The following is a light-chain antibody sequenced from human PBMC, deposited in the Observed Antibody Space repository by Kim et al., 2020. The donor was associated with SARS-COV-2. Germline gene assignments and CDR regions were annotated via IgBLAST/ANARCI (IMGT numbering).Light chain of an antibody. CDR2: RNN. CDR3: SSWDSSLRTWV. V-gene: IGLV10-54*01. CDR1: STSFGDLG. J-gene: IGLJ3*02. Sequence: QTATLTGTGSSTSFGDLGAAWLQQHQGLPPQLLSYRNNHRPSGISERFSASRSGNTASLTIAGLQPEDEAVYYCSSWDSSLRTWVFGGGTQLTVL.